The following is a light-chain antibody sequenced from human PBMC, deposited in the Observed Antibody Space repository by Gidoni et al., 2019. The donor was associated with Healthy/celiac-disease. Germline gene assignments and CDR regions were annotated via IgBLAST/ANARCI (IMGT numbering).Light chain of an antibody. V-gene: IGKV3-20*01. CDR1: QSVSSSY. Sequence: EIVLTQSPGTLSLSPGERATLSCRASQSVSSSYLAWYQQKPSQAHRLLIYGASIRATGIPDRFSGSGSGTDFTLTISRLEPEDFAVYYCQQYGSSPITFGQGTRLEIK. J-gene: IGKJ5*01. CDR2: GAS. CDR3: QQYGSSPIT.